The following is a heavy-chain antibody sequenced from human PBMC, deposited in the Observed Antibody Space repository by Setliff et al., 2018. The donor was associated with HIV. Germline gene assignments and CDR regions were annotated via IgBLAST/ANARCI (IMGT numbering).Heavy chain of an antibody. J-gene: IGHJ4*02. V-gene: IGHV1-3*01. CDR2: INVGNDNT. D-gene: IGHD6-19*01. CDR1: GYSFTNYA. Sequence: ASVKVSCKASGYSFTNYAMHWVRQAPGQRLEWMGWINVGNDNTKYSQRLQDRVTITRDTSANTAYMELSSLRSEDTAVYYCARGSCSGCYLSDYWGLGTLVTVSS. CDR3: ARGSCSGCYLSDY.